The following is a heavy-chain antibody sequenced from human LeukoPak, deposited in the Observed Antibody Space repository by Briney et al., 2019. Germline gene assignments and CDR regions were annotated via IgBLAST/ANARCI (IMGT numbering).Heavy chain of an antibody. Sequence: ASVKVSCTASGYTFTSYGISWVRQAPGQGLEWMGWISAYNGNTNYAQKLQGRVTMTTDTSTNTAYMELRSLRSDDTAVYYCARDKYGLWGHYYMDVWGKGTTVTVSS. CDR3: ARDKYGLWGHYYMDV. J-gene: IGHJ6*03. D-gene: IGHD5-18*01. CDR1: GYTFTSYG. CDR2: ISAYNGNT. V-gene: IGHV1-18*01.